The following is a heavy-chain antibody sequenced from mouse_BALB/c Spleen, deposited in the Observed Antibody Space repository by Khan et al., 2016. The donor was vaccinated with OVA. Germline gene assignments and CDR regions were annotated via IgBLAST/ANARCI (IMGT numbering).Heavy chain of an antibody. J-gene: IGHJ4*01. CDR3: AEYGYHGNFDAIDY. D-gene: IGHD2-1*01. CDR2: IWGDGGK. V-gene: IGHV2-3*01. Sequence: QVQLKESGPGLVAPSQSLSITCTVSGFSFTIYGVNWVRQPPGKGLEWLGVIWGDGGKTNYSALKARLSISKDNSKGQMFLKLNSLQTDDTATYYCAEYGYHGNFDAIDYWGQGTSVTVSA. CDR1: GFSFTIYG.